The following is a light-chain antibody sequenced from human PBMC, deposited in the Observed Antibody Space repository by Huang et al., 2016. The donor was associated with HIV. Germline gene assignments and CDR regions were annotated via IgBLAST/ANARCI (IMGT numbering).Light chain of an antibody. J-gene: IGKJ2*01. V-gene: IGKV3-15*01. CDR2: GVS. CDR3: QQYNNWPPYD. CDR1: QGVKKN. Sequence: DMVMTQSPGTLSVCPGERATLSCRASQGVKKNLAWYQQKPGQAPRLLISGVSTRDTGVPARFSGNGSETEFTLTITSVQSEDSAVYYCQQYNNWPPYDFGQGTKLEIK.